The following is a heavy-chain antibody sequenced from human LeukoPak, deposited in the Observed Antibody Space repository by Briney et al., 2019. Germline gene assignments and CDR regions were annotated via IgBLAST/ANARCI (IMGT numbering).Heavy chain of an antibody. Sequence: SETLSLTCAVYGGSFSGYYWSWIRQPPGKGLEWIGEINHSGSTNYNPSLKSRVTISVDTSKNQFSLKLSSVTAADTAVYYCARGAGYRGNCYYYYMDVWGKGTTVTVSS. J-gene: IGHJ6*03. CDR1: GGSFSGYY. CDR3: ARGAGYRGNCYYYYMDV. D-gene: IGHD3-16*02. CDR2: INHSGST. V-gene: IGHV4-34*01.